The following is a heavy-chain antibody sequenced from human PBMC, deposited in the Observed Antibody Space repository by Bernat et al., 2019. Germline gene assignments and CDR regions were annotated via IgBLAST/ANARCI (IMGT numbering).Heavy chain of an antibody. CDR1: GFTFSSHD. Sequence: QVQLVESGGGVVQPGRSLRLSCAASGFTFSSHDMRWVRQAPGKGLEWVAGIWYDGSNKYYTDSVKGRFTISRDNSKNTLYLQMNSLRAEDTAVYYCARDLRISGTQDYWGQGTLVTVSS. CDR2: IWYDGSNK. J-gene: IGHJ4*02. CDR3: ARDLRISGTQDY. V-gene: IGHV3-33*01. D-gene: IGHD3-10*01.